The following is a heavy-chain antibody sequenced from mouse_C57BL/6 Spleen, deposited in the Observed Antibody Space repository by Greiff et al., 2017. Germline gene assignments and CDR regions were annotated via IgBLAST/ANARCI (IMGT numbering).Heavy chain of an antibody. CDR3: ARWGGLENYFDY. CDR1: GYTFTSYW. D-gene: IGHD2-13*01. Sequence: VQLQQPGAELVKPGASVKLSCKASGYTFTSYWMHWVKQRPGQGLEWIGMIHPNSGSTNYNEKFKSKATLTVDKSSSTAYMQLSSLTSEDSAVYYCARWGGLENYFDYWGQGTTLTVSS. J-gene: IGHJ2*01. V-gene: IGHV1-64*01. CDR2: IHPNSGST.